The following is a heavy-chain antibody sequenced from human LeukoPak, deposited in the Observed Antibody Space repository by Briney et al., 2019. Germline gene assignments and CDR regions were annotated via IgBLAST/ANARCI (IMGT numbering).Heavy chain of an antibody. D-gene: IGHD3-3*01. J-gene: IGHJ4*02. CDR3: ARVSADFWRLDY. Sequence: SQTLSLTCTVSGGSLGNTHYYWSWIRQPPGKGLEWIGYIYHSGSTYYNPSLKSRVTISIDRSKNQFSLKLSSVTAADTALYYCARVSADFWRLDYWGQGTLVTVSS. CDR1: GGSLGNTHYY. CDR2: IYHSGST. V-gene: IGHV4-30-2*01.